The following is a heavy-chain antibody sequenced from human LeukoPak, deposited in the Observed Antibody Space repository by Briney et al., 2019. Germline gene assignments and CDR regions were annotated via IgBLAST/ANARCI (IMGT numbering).Heavy chain of an antibody. CDR1: GGTFSSYA. CDR3: ARGSIVVVSAATYYFDY. J-gene: IGHJ4*02. CDR2: ISPIFGTA. V-gene: IGHV1-69*13. Sequence: ASVKVSCTASGGTFSSYAISWVRQAPGQGLEWMGGISPIFGTANYAQKFQGRVTITADESTSTAYMELSSLRSEDTAVYYCARGSIVVVSAATYYFDYWGQGTLVTVSS. D-gene: IGHD2-2*01.